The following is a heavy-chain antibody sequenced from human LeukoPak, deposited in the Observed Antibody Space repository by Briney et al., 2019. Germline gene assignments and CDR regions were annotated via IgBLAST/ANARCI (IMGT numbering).Heavy chain of an antibody. V-gene: IGHV3-33*01. D-gene: IGHD2-15*01. CDR2: IWYDGSKK. J-gene: IGHJ5*02. Sequence: GRSLRLSCAASGFTFSSYGMHWVRQAPGKGLEWVAVIWYDGSKKYYADSVKGRFTISRDNSKNTLYLQMNSLRAEDTAVYYCARDSGYCSGGSCPPGWYNWFDPWGQGTLVTVSS. CDR3: ARDSGYCSGGSCPPGWYNWFDP. CDR1: GFTFSSYG.